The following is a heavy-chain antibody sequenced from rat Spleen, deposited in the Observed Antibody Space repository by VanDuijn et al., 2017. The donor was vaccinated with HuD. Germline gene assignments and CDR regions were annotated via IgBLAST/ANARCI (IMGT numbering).Heavy chain of an antibody. D-gene: IGHD4-3*01. CDR2: ISPSGGTT. J-gene: IGHJ2*01. Sequence: EVQLVETGGGLVQPGESLKLSCVASGFTFSSYWIYWIRQSPGKGLEWVASISPSGGTTYYRDSVKGRFTISRDNAKSTLYLQLDSLRSEDTATYYCARRFDFDYWGQGVMVTVSS. CDR3: ARRFDFDY. V-gene: IGHV5-58*01. CDR1: GFTFSSYW.